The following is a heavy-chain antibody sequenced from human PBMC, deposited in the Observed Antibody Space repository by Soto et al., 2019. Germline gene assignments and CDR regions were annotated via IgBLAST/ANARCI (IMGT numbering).Heavy chain of an antibody. CDR1: GFSLSSSGVG. J-gene: IGHJ4*02. CDR2: IFWADDK. D-gene: IGHD1-1*01. CDR3: AHRRGGGTTGGVFDY. V-gene: IGHV2-5*02. Sequence: QITLKESGPTLVKPTQTLTLTCTFSGFSLSSSGVGVGWIRQPPGKALEWLVVIFWADDKRYSPSLKSRLTIPKDTSKNQVVLTMANMHPVDTATYYCAHRRGGGTTGGVFDYWGQGILVTVSS.